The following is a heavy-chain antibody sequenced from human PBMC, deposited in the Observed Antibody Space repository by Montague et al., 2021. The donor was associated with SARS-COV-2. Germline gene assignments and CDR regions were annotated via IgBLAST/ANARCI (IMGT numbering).Heavy chain of an antibody. J-gene: IGHJ2*01. Sequence: SETLSLTCAVHGGSFSDYYWSWIRQAPGKGLEWIGEINHSGSTNYNPSLKSRVTISVDTSKNQFSLKLSSVTAADTAVDYCARGAPTITMIVVVVTGAGWYFDLWGRGTLVSVSA. D-gene: IGHD3-22*01. CDR2: INHSGST. CDR3: ARGAPTITMIVVVVTGAGWYFDL. V-gene: IGHV4-34*01. CDR1: GGSFSDYY.